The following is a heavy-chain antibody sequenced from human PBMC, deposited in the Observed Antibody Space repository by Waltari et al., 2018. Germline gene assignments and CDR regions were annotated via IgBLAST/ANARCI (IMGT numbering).Heavy chain of an antibody. J-gene: IGHJ4*02. V-gene: IGHV3-7*01. D-gene: IGHD1-1*01. CDR3: VGWNDPINS. Sequence: EAQLVQSGGGLVQPGGSLPLSCAASGFTIRRFWMTWIRKAPGQGLHVVAHIGRDGSDKYDVDSVKGRFTISRDNAENALLLQMSSLRVEDTALYYCVGWNDPINSWGQGTLVAVSS. CDR2: IGRDGSDK. CDR1: GFTIRRFW.